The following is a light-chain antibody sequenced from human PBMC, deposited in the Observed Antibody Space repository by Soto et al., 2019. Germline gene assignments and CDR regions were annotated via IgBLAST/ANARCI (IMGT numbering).Light chain of an antibody. CDR1: QDINNY. V-gene: IGKV1-33*01. Sequence: DIQMTQSPSSLSASVGDRVTITCQASQDINNYLNWYQQKSGKAPKLLIYDASDLETGVPSRFSGSGSGTDFTFTSSSLQPEDIATYYCQQYDNLPLTFGGGTKVEIK. CDR2: DAS. J-gene: IGKJ4*01. CDR3: QQYDNLPLT.